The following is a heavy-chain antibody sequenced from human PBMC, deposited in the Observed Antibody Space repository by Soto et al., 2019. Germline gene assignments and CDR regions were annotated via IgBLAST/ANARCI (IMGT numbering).Heavy chain of an antibody. Sequence: SLRLSCAASGFTLSRYGMHWVRQAPGRGLEWVAVIWYDGSNIYYADSVKGRFTISRDNSKDTLDPQMNSLRAEDTAVYYCARDREQWLVGYYFDYWGQGTLVTVSS. CDR3: ARDREQWLVGYYFDY. CDR2: IWYDGSNI. D-gene: IGHD6-19*01. V-gene: IGHV3-33*01. CDR1: GFTLSRYG. J-gene: IGHJ4*02.